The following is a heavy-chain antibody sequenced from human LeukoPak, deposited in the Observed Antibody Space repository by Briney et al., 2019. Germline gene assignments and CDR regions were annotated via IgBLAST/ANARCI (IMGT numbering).Heavy chain of an antibody. Sequence: KTSETLSLTCSVSGVSISSGSYYWGWIRQPPGKGLEWIGSIYYSGSTYYNPSLKSRVTISVDTSKNQFSLKLSSVTAADTAVYYCARVSWFDELPNYWGQGTLVSVSS. CDR3: ARVSWFDELPNY. J-gene: IGHJ4*02. CDR1: GVSISSGSYY. D-gene: IGHD3-10*01. V-gene: IGHV4-39*07. CDR2: IYYSGST.